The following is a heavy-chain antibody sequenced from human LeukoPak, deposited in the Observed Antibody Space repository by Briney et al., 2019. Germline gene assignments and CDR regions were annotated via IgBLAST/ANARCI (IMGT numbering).Heavy chain of an antibody. Sequence: ASVKVSCKASGYTFTGYYMHWVRQAPGQGLEWMGWINPNSGGTNYAQKFQGRVTMTRDTSISTAYMELSRLRSDDTAVYYCAREDLWFGTGWFDPWGQGTRVTVSS. D-gene: IGHD3-10*01. J-gene: IGHJ5*02. CDR1: GYTFTGYY. V-gene: IGHV1-2*02. CDR2: INPNSGGT. CDR3: AREDLWFGTGWFDP.